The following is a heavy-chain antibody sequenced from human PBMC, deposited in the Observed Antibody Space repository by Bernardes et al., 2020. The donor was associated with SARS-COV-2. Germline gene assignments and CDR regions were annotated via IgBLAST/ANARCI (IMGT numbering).Heavy chain of an antibody. V-gene: IGHV3-30*01. CDR2: ISYDGSNK. Sequence: GGSLRLSCAASGFTFSSYAMHWVRQATGKGLEWVAVISYDGSNKYYADSVKGRFTISRDNSKNTLYLQMNSLRAEDTAVYYCARVSTYDYGATDAFDIWGQGTMVTVSS. CDR1: GFTFSSYA. D-gene: IGHD4-17*01. CDR3: ARVSTYDYGATDAFDI. J-gene: IGHJ3*02.